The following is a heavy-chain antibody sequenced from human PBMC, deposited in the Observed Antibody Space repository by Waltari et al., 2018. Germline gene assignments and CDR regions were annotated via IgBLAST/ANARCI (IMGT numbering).Heavy chain of an antibody. CDR1: GGSIISDV. CDR2: ISNSGST. Sequence: QVQLQESGPGLVKPSETLSLTCRVPGGSIISDVWSWIRQSPGEGLEWIGYISNSGSTHYNPSLESRVTISVDTSRTRFSLRLSSVTAADTAVYCCHRSESYGMDVWGPGTTVTVSS. J-gene: IGHJ6*02. V-gene: IGHV4-59*01. CDR3: HRSESYGMDV.